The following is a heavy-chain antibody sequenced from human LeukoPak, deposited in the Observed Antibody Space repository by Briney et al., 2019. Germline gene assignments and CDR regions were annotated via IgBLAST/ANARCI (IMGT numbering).Heavy chain of an antibody. CDR2: ISYDGSNK. CDR3: ARDKTFDY. J-gene: IGHJ4*02. Sequence: GGSLRLSCAASGFTFSSYGMHWVRQAPGKGLEWVAVISYDGSNKYYADSVKGRFTISRDNSKNTLYLQMNSLGAEDTAVYYCARDKTFDYWGQGTLVTVSS. V-gene: IGHV3-30*03. CDR1: GFTFSSYG.